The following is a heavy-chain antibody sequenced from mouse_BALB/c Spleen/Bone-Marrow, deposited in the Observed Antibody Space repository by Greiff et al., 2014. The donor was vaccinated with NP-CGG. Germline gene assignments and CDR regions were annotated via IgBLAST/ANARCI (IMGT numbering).Heavy chain of an antibody. Sequence: QVQLQQSGAELAKPGASVKVSCKVSDYTFTSYWIHWVKQRPGQGLEWIGYIDPRTANTEYSQKFKDKATLTADKSSSTAYMQLSSLTPEDSAVYYCARYWDAYWGQGTLVTVSA. J-gene: IGHJ3*01. D-gene: IGHD4-1*01. V-gene: IGHV1-7*01. CDR1: DYTFTSYW. CDR2: IDPRTANT. CDR3: ARYWDAY.